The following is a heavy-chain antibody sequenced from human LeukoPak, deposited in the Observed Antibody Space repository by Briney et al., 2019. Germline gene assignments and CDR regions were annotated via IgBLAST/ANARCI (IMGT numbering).Heavy chain of an antibody. CDR2: ISSGSSYI. CDR3: ARDGRCGGDCYAS. Sequence: NPGGSLRLSCAASGFSFSSYTMNWVRQAPGKGLEWVSIISSGSSYIYYADSVKGRFTISRDNAKNALYLQMNSLGVEDTAVYYCARDGRCGGDCYASWGQGTLVTVSS. D-gene: IGHD2-21*02. J-gene: IGHJ4*02. CDR1: GFSFSSYT. V-gene: IGHV3-21*01.